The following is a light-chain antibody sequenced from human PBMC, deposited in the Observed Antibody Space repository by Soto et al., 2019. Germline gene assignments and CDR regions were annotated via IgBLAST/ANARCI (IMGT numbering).Light chain of an antibody. CDR3: QQTYRTPLP. V-gene: IGKV1-39*01. CDR1: QYIGRY. CDR2: AAS. J-gene: IGKJ4*01. Sequence: DIQMTQSPSSLSASVGDRVTITCRAGQYIGRYLNWYQQKPGKAPKLLIYAASSLHSGVPSRFSGSGSGTDFTLTISSLQPEDFATYSCQQTYRTPLPFGGGTKVDIK.